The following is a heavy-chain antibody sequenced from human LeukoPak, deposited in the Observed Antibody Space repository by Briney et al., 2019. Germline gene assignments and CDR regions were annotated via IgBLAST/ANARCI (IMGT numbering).Heavy chain of an antibody. CDR1: GFTFSSYS. V-gene: IGHV3-21*01. CDR3: ARGGSPDYGDYNWFDP. D-gene: IGHD4-17*01. J-gene: IGHJ5*02. Sequence: GGSLRLSCAAPGFTFSSYSMNWVRQAPGKGLEWVSSISSSSYIYYADSVKGRFTISRDNAKNSLYLQMNSLRAEDTAVYYCARGGSPDYGDYNWFDPWGQGTLVTVSS. CDR2: ISSSSYI.